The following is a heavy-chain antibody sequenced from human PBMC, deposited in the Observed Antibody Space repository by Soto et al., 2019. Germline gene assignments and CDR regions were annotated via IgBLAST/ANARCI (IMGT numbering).Heavy chain of an antibody. D-gene: IGHD3-22*01. CDR2: IKQDGSEK. CDR1: GFTFSSYW. CDR3: ESIEKYYHATSVYHYAYFDF. Sequence: GVSLRLYWAACGFTFSSYWLSWVRQAPGKGLEWVANIKQDGSEKYYVDSVKGRFTISRDNAKNSLYLQMNSLTDAETAVSYCESIEKYYHATSVYHYAYFDFWGQGTL. J-gene: IGHJ4*02. V-gene: IGHV3-7*01.